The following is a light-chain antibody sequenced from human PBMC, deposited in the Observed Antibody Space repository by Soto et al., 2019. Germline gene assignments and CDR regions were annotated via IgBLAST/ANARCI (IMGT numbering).Light chain of an antibody. V-gene: IGLV2-14*01. CDR1: SSDVGGYNY. J-gene: IGLJ2*01. CDR3: SSYSSSSNRV. CDR2: DVS. Sequence: QSALTQPASVSGSPGQSITISCTGTSSDVGGYNYVSWYQQYPGKAPKLMIYDVSNRPSGVSNRFSGSKSGNTASLTISGLQAEDEADYYCSSYSSSSNRVFGGGTQLTVL.